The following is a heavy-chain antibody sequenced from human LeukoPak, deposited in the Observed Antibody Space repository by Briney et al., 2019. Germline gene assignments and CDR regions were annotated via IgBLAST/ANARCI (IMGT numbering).Heavy chain of an antibody. CDR2: TYFQSMWHY. J-gene: IGHJ4*02. V-gene: IGHV6-1*01. CDR3: ARYTVTSLGAFDY. D-gene: IGHD4-17*01. CDR1: GDTVSRNNPA. Sequence: SQTLSLTCAISGDTVSRNNPAWNWIRQSPSRGLEWLGRTYFQSMWHYDYAMSVKSRITINADTSKNQFSLHLSSVTPEDTAVYYCARYTVTSLGAFDYWGQGTLSPSPQ.